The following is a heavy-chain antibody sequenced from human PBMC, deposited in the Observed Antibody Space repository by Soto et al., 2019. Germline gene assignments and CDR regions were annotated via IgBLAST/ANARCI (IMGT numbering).Heavy chain of an antibody. Sequence: VGSLRLSCAASGFTFSSYGMHWVRQAPVKVLEWVAVIWYDGSNKYYADSVKGRFTISRDNSKNTLYLQMNSLRAEDTAVYYCARDLYYYDSSGYVGYWGQGTLVTVPQ. V-gene: IGHV3-33*01. CDR1: GFTFSSYG. CDR3: ARDLYYYDSSGYVGY. D-gene: IGHD3-22*01. J-gene: IGHJ4*02. CDR2: IWYDGSNK.